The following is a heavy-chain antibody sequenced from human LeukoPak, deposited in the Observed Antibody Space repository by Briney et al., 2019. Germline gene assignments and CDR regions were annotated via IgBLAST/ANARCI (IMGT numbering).Heavy chain of an antibody. V-gene: IGHV1-2*02. CDR2: INPNSGGT. J-gene: IGHJ4*02. CDR3: ARARGDSSAYYVLY. Sequence: GASVKVSCKASGYTFTGYYMHWVRQAPGQGLEWMGWINPNSGGTNYAQKFQGRVTMTRDTSISTAYMELSRLRSDDTAVYYCARARGDSSAYYVLYWGQGTLVTVSS. CDR1: GYTFTGYY. D-gene: IGHD3-22*01.